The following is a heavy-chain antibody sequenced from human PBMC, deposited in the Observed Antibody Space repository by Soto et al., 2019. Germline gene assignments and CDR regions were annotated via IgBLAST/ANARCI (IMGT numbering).Heavy chain of an antibody. CDR1: GFSFNLSGMS. Sequence: QITLKESSPMLVKPTQTLTLTCTFSGFSFNLSGMSVGWIRQPPGKGLEWLALIYWDDDKRYSPSLKSRLAITKDASRNQVVLTMTSLDRVDTATYYCAHSQADSRGSYRQFAFWGQGTRVTVSA. V-gene: IGHV2-5*02. CDR2: IYWDDDK. J-gene: IGHJ4*02. D-gene: IGHD3-22*01. CDR3: AHSQADSRGSYRQFAF.